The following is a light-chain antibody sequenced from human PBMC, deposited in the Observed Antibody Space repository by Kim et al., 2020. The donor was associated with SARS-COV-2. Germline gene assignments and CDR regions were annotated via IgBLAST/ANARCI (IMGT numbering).Light chain of an antibody. CDR1: QGISSA. Sequence: AIQLTQSPSSLSASVGDRVTITFRASQGISSALAWYQQKPGKAPKLLIYDASSLESGVPSRFSGSGSGTDFTLTISSLQPEDFATYYCQQFKNYPHLYTFGQGTKLEI. V-gene: IGKV1D-13*01. J-gene: IGKJ2*01. CDR2: DAS. CDR3: QQFKNYPHLYT.